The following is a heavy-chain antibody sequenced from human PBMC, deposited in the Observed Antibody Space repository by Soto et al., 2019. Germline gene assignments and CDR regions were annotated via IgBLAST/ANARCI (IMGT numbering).Heavy chain of an antibody. CDR1: GFAFSTYA. V-gene: IGHV3-33*08. CDR3: XXXIGYWGLGDY. D-gene: IGHD3-22*01. CDR2: IWADGSRQ. Sequence: QVQLVESGGGVIQPGKSLRLSCSASGFAFSTYAMHWVXQAPGKGLEWVAVIWADGSRQXYXXXVKGRFTVSRDNSQXXXXXXXXXXXXXXXXXXXXXXXIGYWGLGDYWGQGTLVTVSS. J-gene: IGHJ4*02.